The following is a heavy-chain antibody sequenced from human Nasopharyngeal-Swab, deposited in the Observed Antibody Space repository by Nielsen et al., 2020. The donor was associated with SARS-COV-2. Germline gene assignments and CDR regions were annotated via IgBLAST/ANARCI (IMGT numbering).Heavy chain of an antibody. Sequence: WIRQPPGKGLEWVAGISWNSGSTGYADSVKGRFTISRDNAKNSLYLQMNSLRAEDTALYYCAKDNNTYYYDSSGYAFDIWGQGTMVTVSS. D-gene: IGHD3-22*01. CDR3: AKDNNTYYYDSSGYAFDI. V-gene: IGHV3-9*01. CDR2: ISWNSGST. J-gene: IGHJ3*02.